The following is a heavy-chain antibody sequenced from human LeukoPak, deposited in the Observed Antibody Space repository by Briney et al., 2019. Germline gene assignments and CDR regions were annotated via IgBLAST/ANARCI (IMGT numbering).Heavy chain of an antibody. J-gene: IGHJ4*02. V-gene: IGHV1-2*02. CDR1: GYTFTGYY. Sequence: ASVKVSCKASGYTFTGYYMHWVRQAPGQGLEWMGWINPNSGGTNYAQKFQGRVTMTRDTSISTAYMELSRLRSDDTAVYYCARDAMVRASLDYWGQGTLVTVPS. D-gene: IGHD3-10*01. CDR2: INPNSGGT. CDR3: ARDAMVRASLDY.